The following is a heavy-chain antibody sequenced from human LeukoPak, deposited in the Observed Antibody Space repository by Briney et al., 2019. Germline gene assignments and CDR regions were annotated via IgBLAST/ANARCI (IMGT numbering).Heavy chain of an antibody. J-gene: IGHJ4*02. CDR3: ARAIEGAYDL. Sequence: PGGSLRLSCATSGFTFSNYWMTWVRQAPGKGLEWVANINRDGRDKYYMASVQGRFTFSRDNAKNSLSLQMNSLRAEDTAVYFCARAIEGAYDLWGQGTLVTVSS. V-gene: IGHV3-7*04. CDR2: INRDGRDK. CDR1: GFTFSNYW. D-gene: IGHD5-12*01.